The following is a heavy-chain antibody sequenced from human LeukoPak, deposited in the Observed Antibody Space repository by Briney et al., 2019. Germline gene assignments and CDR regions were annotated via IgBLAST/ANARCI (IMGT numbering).Heavy chain of an antibody. CDR1: GGTFSSYA. V-gene: IGHV1-69*01. D-gene: IGHD1-1*01. CDR3: ARDRQLDPTEDAFDI. Sequence: SVKVSCKASGGTFSSYAISWVGQAPGQGLEWMGGIIPIFGTANYAQKFQGRVTITADESTSTAYMELSRLRSEDTAVYYCARDRQLDPTEDAFDIWGQGTMVTVSS. CDR2: IIPIFGTA. J-gene: IGHJ3*02.